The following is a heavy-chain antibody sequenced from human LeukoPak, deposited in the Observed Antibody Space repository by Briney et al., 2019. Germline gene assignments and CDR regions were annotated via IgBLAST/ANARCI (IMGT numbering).Heavy chain of an antibody. D-gene: IGHD6-6*01. Sequence: GGSLRLSCAASGFTFSSYSMNWVRQAPGKGLEWVSYISSSSTIYYADSVKGRFTISRDNSKNTLYLQMNSLRAEDTAVYYCARDRHSALYSSSLLLDYWGQGTLVTVSS. CDR3: ARDRHSALYSSSLLLDY. CDR2: ISSSSTI. J-gene: IGHJ4*02. CDR1: GFTFSSYS. V-gene: IGHV3-48*01.